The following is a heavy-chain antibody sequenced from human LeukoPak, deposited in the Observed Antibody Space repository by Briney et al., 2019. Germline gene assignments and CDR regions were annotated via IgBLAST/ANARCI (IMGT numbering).Heavy chain of an antibody. J-gene: IGHJ4*02. CDR2: IKQDGSEN. CDR1: GFTFRTYW. D-gene: IGHD5-18*01. Sequence: PGGSLRLSCAASGFTFRTYWMSWVRQAPGKGLEWVANIKQDGSENYYVDSVKGRFTISRDNAKNSLYLQMNSLRAEDTAVYYCAREHTDMAFYYFNYWGQGTLVTVSS. CDR3: AREHTDMAFYYFNY. V-gene: IGHV3-7*03.